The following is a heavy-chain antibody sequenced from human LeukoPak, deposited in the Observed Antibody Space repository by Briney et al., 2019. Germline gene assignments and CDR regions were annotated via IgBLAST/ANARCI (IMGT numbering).Heavy chain of an antibody. D-gene: IGHD6-13*01. J-gene: IGHJ3*02. CDR3: ARRTIRYSSTADAFDI. Sequence: SETLSLTCAVYGGSFSGYYWSWIRQPPGKGLEWIGEINHSGSTNYNPSLKSRVTISVDTSKNQFSLKLSSVTAADTAVYYCARRTIRYSSTADAFDIWGQGTMVTVSS. CDR1: GGSFSGYY. CDR2: INHSGST. V-gene: IGHV4-34*01.